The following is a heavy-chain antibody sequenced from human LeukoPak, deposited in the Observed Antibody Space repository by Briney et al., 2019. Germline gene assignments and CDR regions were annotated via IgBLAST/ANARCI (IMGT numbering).Heavy chain of an antibody. CDR2: ISSSSSTI. CDR3: AMETGIWVRVRPDRVAQLVPTFDY. D-gene: IGHD6-6*01. Sequence: QPGGSLRLSCAASGFTFSSYSMNWVRQAPGKGLEWVSYISSSSSTIYYADSVKGRFTISRDNAKNSLYLQMNSLRAEDTAVYYCAMETGIWVRVRPDRVAQLVPTFDYWGQGTLVTVSS. CDR1: GFTFSSYS. V-gene: IGHV3-48*01. J-gene: IGHJ4*02.